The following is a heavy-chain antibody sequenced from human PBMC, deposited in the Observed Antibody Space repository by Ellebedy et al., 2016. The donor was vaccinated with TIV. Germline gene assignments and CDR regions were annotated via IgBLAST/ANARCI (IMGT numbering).Heavy chain of an antibody. CDR1: GFTFISYA. D-gene: IGHD6-19*01. Sequence: GESLKISCAASGFTFISYAMSWVRQAPGKGLEWVSTISASGGSAYNAGSVKGRFTISRDNSNNTVYLQMNRLRAEDTAVYSCAKDLGSGWSTYYYYGMDVWGQGTTVTVSS. CDR3: AKDLGSGWSTYYYYGMDV. J-gene: IGHJ6*02. V-gene: IGHV3-23*01. CDR2: ISASGGSA.